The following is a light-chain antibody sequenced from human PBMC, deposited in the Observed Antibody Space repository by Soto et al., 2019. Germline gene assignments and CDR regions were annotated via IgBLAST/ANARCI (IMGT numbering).Light chain of an antibody. CDR3: QSYATSSLWV. J-gene: IGLJ3*02. Sequence: NFMLTQPHSVSESPGKTVTISCTGSNGDITNIFVLWYQQRPGSAPTTLIYEDDQRPSGVPDRFSGSIDSSSNSASLTISGLRTEDEADYFCQSYATSSLWVFGGGTKLTVL. V-gene: IGLV6-57*02. CDR2: EDD. CDR1: NGDITNIF.